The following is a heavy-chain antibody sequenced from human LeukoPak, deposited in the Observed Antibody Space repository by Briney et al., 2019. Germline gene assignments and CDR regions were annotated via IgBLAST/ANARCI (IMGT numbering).Heavy chain of an antibody. J-gene: IGHJ4*02. CDR3: ATRSWGSSWSIYYFDY. CDR2: FDPEDGET. CDR1: GYTLTELS. D-gene: IGHD6-13*01. Sequence: GASVRVSCTVSGYTLTELSMHWVRQAPGKGLEGMGGFDPEDGETIYAQKFQGRVTMTEDTSTDTAYMELSSLRSEDTAVYYCATRSWGSSWSIYYFDYWGQGTLVTVSS. V-gene: IGHV1-24*01.